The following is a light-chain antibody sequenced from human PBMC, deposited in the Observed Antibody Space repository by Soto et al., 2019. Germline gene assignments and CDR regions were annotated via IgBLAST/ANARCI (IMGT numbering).Light chain of an antibody. CDR2: EVS. Sequence: QSVLTQPASVSGSPGQSITISCTGTSSDVGGYNTVSWYQQHPGKAPKLMIYEVSSRPSGISNRFSGSKSGNAASLTISGLQAEDEAEYYCSSYTGSSTLYVFGTGTKVTVL. V-gene: IGLV2-14*01. CDR1: SSDVGGYNT. CDR3: SSYTGSSTLYV. J-gene: IGLJ1*01.